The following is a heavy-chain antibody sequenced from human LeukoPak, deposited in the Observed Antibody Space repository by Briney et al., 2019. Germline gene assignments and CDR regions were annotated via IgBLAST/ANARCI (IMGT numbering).Heavy chain of an antibody. CDR1: GFTFSSYG. CDR3: AKDPSSFDI. Sequence: SGGSLRLSCAASGFTFSSYGMHWVRQAPGKGLEWVAVISYDGSNKYYADSVKGRFTISRDNSKNTLYLQMNSLRAEDTAVYYCAKDPSSFDIWGQGTMVTVSS. V-gene: IGHV3-30*18. CDR2: ISYDGSNK. J-gene: IGHJ3*02.